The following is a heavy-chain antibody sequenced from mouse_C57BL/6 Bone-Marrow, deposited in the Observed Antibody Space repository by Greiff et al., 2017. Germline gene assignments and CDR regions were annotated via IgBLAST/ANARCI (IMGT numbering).Heavy chain of an antibody. V-gene: IGHV1-55*01. Sequence: QVQLQQPGAELVKPGASVKMSCKATGYTFTSYWITWVKQRPGQGLEWIGDIYPGSGSTNYNEKFKSKATLTVDTSSSTAYMQLSRLTSEDSAVYYGAREWNWDLYYYAMDYWGQGTSVTVSS. CDR1: GYTFTSYW. J-gene: IGHJ4*01. CDR2: IYPGSGST. CDR3: AREWNWDLYYYAMDY. D-gene: IGHD4-1*01.